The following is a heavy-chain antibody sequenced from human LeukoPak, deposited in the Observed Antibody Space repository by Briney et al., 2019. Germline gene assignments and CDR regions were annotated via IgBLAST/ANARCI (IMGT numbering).Heavy chain of an antibody. D-gene: IGHD3-16*02. Sequence: GGSLRLSCAASGFTFSSYAMHWVRQAPGKGLGWVAVISYDGSNKYYADSVKGRFTIPRDNSKNTLYLQMSSLRAEDTAVYYCARAVTDYVWGSYPGDYWGQGTLVTVSS. V-gene: IGHV3-30-3*01. CDR3: ARAVTDYVWGSYPGDY. CDR2: ISYDGSNK. CDR1: GFTFSSYA. J-gene: IGHJ4*02.